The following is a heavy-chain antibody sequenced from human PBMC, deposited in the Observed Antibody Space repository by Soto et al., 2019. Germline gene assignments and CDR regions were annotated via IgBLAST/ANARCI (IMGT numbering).Heavy chain of an antibody. CDR3: ARGGGDYVRGFDY. D-gene: IGHD3-10*02. CDR1: GFTFSSYA. Sequence: QVQLVESGGGVVQPGRSLRLSCAASGFTFSSYAMHWVRQAPGKGLEWVAVISYDGSNKYYADSVKGRFTIPRDNSKNTLYLQMNSLRAEDTAVYYCARGGGDYVRGFDYWGQGTLVTVSS. CDR2: ISYDGSNK. V-gene: IGHV3-30-3*01. J-gene: IGHJ4*02.